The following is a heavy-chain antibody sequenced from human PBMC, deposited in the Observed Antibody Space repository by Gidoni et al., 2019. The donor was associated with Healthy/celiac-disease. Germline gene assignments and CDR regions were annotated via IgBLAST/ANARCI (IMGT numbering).Heavy chain of an antibody. J-gene: IGHJ5*02. Sequence: QVQLQESGPGLVKPSETLSLTCTVSGASISSSYWSWIRQPPGKGMEWIGYIYYSGSTNYNPSLKSRVTISVDTTKNQFSLKLSSVTAADTAVYYCARYGYYDSSGYYVSWFDPWGQGTLVTVSS. D-gene: IGHD3-22*01. CDR2: IYYSGST. CDR3: ARYGYYDSSGYYVSWFDP. CDR1: GASISSSY. V-gene: IGHV4-59*01.